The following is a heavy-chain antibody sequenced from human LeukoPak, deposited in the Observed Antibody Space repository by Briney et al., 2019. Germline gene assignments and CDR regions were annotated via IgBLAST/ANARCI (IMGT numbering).Heavy chain of an antibody. Sequence: SDTLSLTCAVSGYSITNNNRWGWIRRPPGKGLEWIGYIYYSGTTYHNPSLKSRLTMSLDTSRNHFSLKLSSVTAADTAVYYCARVVDQAAFDIWGQGTMVTVSS. CDR3: ARVVDQAAFDI. CDR1: GYSITNNNR. V-gene: IGHV4-28*03. CDR2: IYYSGTT. J-gene: IGHJ3*02.